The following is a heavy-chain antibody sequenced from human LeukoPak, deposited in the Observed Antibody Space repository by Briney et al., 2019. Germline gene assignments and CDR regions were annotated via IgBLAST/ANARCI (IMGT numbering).Heavy chain of an antibody. D-gene: IGHD3-16*01. CDR2: ISSFSGTI. V-gene: IGHV3-48*01. Sequence: GGSLRLSCVASGITFSSYSMNWVRQAPGKGLGWVSYISSFSGTINYADSVKGRFTISRDNAKNSLYLQMNSLRAEDTAVYYCARDQGGVGYWGQGTLVTVSS. CDR1: GITFSSYS. CDR3: ARDQGGVGY. J-gene: IGHJ4*02.